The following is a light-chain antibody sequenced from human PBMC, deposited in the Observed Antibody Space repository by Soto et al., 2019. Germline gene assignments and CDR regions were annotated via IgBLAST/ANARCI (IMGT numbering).Light chain of an antibody. CDR2: DTS. J-gene: IGKJ4*01. V-gene: IGKV3-11*01. CDR3: QGRISWPRGLT. Sequence: EVVLTQAPAALSLSPGDRGTLSCRASQNVSSSVAWYQQKPGQGPRLVNYDTSIRATGIPARFSGSGSGTEFTLTISGLEAEDFGVYYCQGRISWPRGLTFGGGTKVEIK. CDR1: QNVSSS.